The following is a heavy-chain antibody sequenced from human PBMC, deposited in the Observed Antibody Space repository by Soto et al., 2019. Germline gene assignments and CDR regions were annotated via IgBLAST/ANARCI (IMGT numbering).Heavy chain of an antibody. D-gene: IGHD5-18*01. Sequence: TLSLTCSVSGGSISGGGYYWSWIRQHPGKGLEWIGYIYYSGSTYYNPSLKSRVTISVDTSKNQFSLKLSSVTAADTAVYYCARDRAVDTAMVTNYYYGMDVWGQGTTVTVS. J-gene: IGHJ6*02. CDR3: ARDRAVDTAMVTNYYYGMDV. V-gene: IGHV4-31*03. CDR1: GGSISGGGYY. CDR2: IYYSGST.